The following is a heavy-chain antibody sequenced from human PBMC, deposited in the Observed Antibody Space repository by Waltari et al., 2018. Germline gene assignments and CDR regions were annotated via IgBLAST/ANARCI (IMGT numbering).Heavy chain of an antibody. J-gene: IGHJ4*02. D-gene: IGHD3-22*01. V-gene: IGHV4-59*08. CDR1: GDFPSDDH. CDR3: ARLPTKYYDSLGWGFFDQ. CDR2: LRNTGAT. Sequence: HVQLQESGPRLVRPSETLSLTCTVSGDFPSDDHWTWIRQAPGKGLEWIAYLRNTGATKCTPSLESRGTVPAVTSKKQFSLRLTSVTAADTAVYYCARLPTKYYDSLGWGFFDQWDQGILVTVSS.